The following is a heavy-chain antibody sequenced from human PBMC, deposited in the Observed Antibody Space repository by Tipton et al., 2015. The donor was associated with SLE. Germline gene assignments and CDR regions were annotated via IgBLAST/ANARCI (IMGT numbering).Heavy chain of an antibody. V-gene: IGHV3-30*04. Sequence: SLRLSCAASGFTFNMYAMHWVRQAPGKGLEWVAVISYDGTNKYYADSVKGRFTISRDNSKNTLYLQMNSLRAEDTAVYYCAGASGNLVDAFDFWGQGTMVTVSS. D-gene: IGHD1-26*01. CDR1: GFTFNMYA. CDR2: ISYDGTNK. J-gene: IGHJ3*01. CDR3: AGASGNLVDAFDF.